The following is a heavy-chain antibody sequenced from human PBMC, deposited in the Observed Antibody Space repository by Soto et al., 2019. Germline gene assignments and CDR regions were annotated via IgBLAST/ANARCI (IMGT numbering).Heavy chain of an antibody. CDR2: IWYDGSNK. CDR3: ARESDYSNYAFDI. Sequence: GGSLRLSCAASGFTFSSYGMHWVRQAPGKGLEWVSAIWYDGSNKYYADSVKGRFTISRDNAKNTLYLQMNSLRAEDTAVYYCARESDYSNYAFDIWGQGTMVTVSS. V-gene: IGHV3-33*08. CDR1: GFTFSSYG. J-gene: IGHJ3*02. D-gene: IGHD4-4*01.